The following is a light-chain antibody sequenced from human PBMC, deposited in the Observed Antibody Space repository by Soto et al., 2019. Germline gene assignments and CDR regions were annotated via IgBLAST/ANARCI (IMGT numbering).Light chain of an antibody. V-gene: IGLV1-44*01. CDR2: IDD. CDR1: TSNIAGNT. J-gene: IGLJ7*01. CDR3: ATWDDSLNAAV. Sequence: QSALTQPPSLSGTHGQRVTISCSGSTSNIAGNTVHWYQHLPETAPKLLIYIDDQRPSGVPDRFSGSKSGTSASLAISGLQSEDEADYYCATWDDSLNAAVFGGGTHLTVL.